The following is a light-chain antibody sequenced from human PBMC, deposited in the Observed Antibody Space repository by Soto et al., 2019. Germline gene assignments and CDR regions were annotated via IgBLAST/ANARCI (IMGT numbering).Light chain of an antibody. CDR1: QSVSSY. Sequence: DILLTQSPATLSLSPGERATLSCRASQSVSSYLAWFQQKPGQAPRLLIYDASKRATGIPARFSGSGSGTDFTLTISSLEPEDFAVYYCQQRSNWPLTFGGGTKVDIK. CDR3: QQRSNWPLT. CDR2: DAS. V-gene: IGKV3-11*01. J-gene: IGKJ4*01.